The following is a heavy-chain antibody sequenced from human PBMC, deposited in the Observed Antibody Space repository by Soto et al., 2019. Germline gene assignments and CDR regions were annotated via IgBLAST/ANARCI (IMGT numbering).Heavy chain of an antibody. Sequence: PSETLSLTCTVSGDSISAYSWSWVRQPPGKGLEWIGNIHYNGNTKYSPSLKSRVTMSVDTSKNHFSLRLISVTAAGTAIYFCAREGNLGRWLQPLDFWGQGTLVTVSS. J-gene: IGHJ4*02. V-gene: IGHV4-59*01. D-gene: IGHD5-12*01. CDR1: GDSISAYS. CDR3: AREGNLGRWLQPLDF. CDR2: IHYNGNT.